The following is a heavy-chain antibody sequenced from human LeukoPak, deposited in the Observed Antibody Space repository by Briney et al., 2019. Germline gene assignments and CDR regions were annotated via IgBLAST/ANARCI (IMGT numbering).Heavy chain of an antibody. CDR1: GGYIHTYY. J-gene: IGHJ4*02. Sequence: SETLSLTCTVSGGYIHTYYWAWIRQPAGKGLEWVGRANVGGHRDYNPSLKSRVSMSIDESANQFSLNLMPVTAADTAVYYCARDREHSYGSDFGHWGQGILVTVSA. V-gene: IGHV4-4*07. CDR2: ANVGGHR. CDR3: ARDREHSYGSDFGH. D-gene: IGHD5-18*01.